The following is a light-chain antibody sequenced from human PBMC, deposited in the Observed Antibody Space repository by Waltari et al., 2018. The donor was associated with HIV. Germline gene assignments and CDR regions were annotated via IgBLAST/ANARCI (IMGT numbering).Light chain of an antibody. CDR2: YDS. CDR3: QVWDSSSDLSWV. V-gene: IGLV3-21*04. Sequence: SYVLTQPPSVSVAPGKTARITCGGNNIGSKSVHWYQQKPGQAPVLVIYYDSDRPSGIPERFSGSNSGNTATLTISRVEAGDEADYYCQVWDSSSDLSWVFSGGTKLTVL. J-gene: IGLJ3*02. CDR1: NIGSKS.